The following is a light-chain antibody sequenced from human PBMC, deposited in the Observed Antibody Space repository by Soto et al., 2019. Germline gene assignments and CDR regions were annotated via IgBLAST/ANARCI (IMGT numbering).Light chain of an antibody. CDR1: ISNIGSNP. CDR2: SNN. J-gene: IGLJ2*01. Sequence: QAVVTQPPSASGTPGQRVTISCSGRISNIGSNPVNWYQQLPGTAPKLLIYSNNQRPSGVPDRFSGSKSGTSASLAISGLQSEDEADYYCAAWDDSLNGVVFGGGTKVTVL. V-gene: IGLV1-44*01. CDR3: AAWDDSLNGVV.